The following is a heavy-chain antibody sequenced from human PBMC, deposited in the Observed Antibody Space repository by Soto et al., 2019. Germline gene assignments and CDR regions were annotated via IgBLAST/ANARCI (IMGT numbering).Heavy chain of an antibody. V-gene: IGHV4-39*01. CDR2: VYYSGSA. CDR3: ARRPKRGSYSWCFDY. J-gene: IGHJ4*02. D-gene: IGHD1-26*01. Sequence: SETLSLTCTVSGGSISSNAYYWGWIRQPPGKGLEWIGSVYYSGSANYNPSLKSRLTMSVDTSKNQFSLKLIFVTAADTAVYYCARRPKRGSYSWCFDYWGQGTLVTVSS. CDR1: GGSISSNAYY.